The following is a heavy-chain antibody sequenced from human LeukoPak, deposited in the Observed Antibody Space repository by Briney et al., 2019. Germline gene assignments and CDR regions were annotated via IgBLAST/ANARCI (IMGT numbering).Heavy chain of an antibody. V-gene: IGHV3-30*18. CDR3: AKVLPGSNWFDP. CDR1: GFTFSSYG. J-gene: IGHJ5*02. Sequence: GGSLRLSCAASGFTFSSYGMHWVRQAPGKGLEWVAVISYDGSNKYYADSVKGRFTISRDNFKNTLYLQMNSLRAEDTAVYYCAKVLPGSNWFDPWGQGTLVTVSS. D-gene: IGHD6-25*01. CDR2: ISYDGSNK.